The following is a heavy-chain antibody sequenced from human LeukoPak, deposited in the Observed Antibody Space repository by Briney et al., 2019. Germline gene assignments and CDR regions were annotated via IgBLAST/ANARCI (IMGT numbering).Heavy chain of an antibody. J-gene: IGHJ5*02. V-gene: IGHV3-33*01. D-gene: IGHD2-2*01. CDR2: IWYDGSKK. CDR1: GFTFSRYG. CDR3: ARGGGYCVSASCLSWFDA. Sequence: GGSLRLSCAASGFTFSRYGMHWVRQAPGKGLEWVAVIWYDGSKKNYADSVKGRFTISRDNSKNTLYLQMNILRAEDTAVYYCARGGGYCVSASCLSWFDAWGQGTLVTVSS.